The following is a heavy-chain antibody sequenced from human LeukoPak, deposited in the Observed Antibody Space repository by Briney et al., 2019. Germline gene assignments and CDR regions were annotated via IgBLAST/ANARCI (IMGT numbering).Heavy chain of an antibody. Sequence: GGSLRLSCAASGFTFSSYSMNWVRQAPGKGLEWVSSISSSSSYIYYADSVKGRFTISRDNAKNSLYLQMNSLRAEDTAVYYCARDRSSSSWYVPFDYWGQGTPVTVSS. CDR3: ARDRSSSSWYVPFDY. J-gene: IGHJ4*02. D-gene: IGHD6-13*01. CDR2: ISSSSSYI. CDR1: GFTFSSYS. V-gene: IGHV3-21*01.